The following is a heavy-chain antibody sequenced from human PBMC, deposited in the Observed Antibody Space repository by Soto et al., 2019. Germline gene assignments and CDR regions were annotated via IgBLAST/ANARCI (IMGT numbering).Heavy chain of an antibody. Sequence: QVQLVQSGDEVRKPGSSVKVSCKASGYIFVNYGIAWVRQAPGQGLEWMGWLSPYSGNTHYASKVQGRLTMTTDTSTSTAHMDLGSLTSDDTAVYYCAMVDNYVTPTPHDVWGQGTTVTVSS. D-gene: IGHD3-16*01. J-gene: IGHJ6*02. CDR3: AMVDNYVTPTPHDV. CDR2: LSPYSGNT. CDR1: GYIFVNYG. V-gene: IGHV1-18*01.